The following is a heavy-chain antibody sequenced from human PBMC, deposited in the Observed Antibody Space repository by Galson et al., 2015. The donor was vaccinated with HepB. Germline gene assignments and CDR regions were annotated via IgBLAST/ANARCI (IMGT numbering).Heavy chain of an antibody. CDR1: GYTFTSYY. J-gene: IGHJ6*02. Sequence: SVKVSCKASGYTFTSYYMHWVRQAPGQGLEWMGIINPSGGSTSYAQKFQGRVTMTRDTSTSTVYMELSSLRFEDTAVYYCARDPITMVRGVIYSYGMDVWGQGATVTVSS. D-gene: IGHD3-10*01. CDR3: ARDPITMVRGVIYSYGMDV. CDR2: INPSGGST. V-gene: IGHV1-46*03.